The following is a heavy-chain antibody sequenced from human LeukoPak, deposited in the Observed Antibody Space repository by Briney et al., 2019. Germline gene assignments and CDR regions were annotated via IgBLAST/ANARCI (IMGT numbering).Heavy chain of an antibody. D-gene: IGHD3-22*01. Sequence: GRTLRLPCAASGFPFTSCGMSWVRQAPGKGREWVADIKQDGSAKEYVDSVKGGFTISRDNASNSLYLQMNRLRAEDTAVYSCARGHLTDSSGYYLITFVGNYYFDYWGQGTLVTVSS. CDR2: IKQDGSAK. V-gene: IGHV3-7*01. CDR3: ARGHLTDSSGYYLITFVGNYYFDY. CDR1: GFPFTSCG. J-gene: IGHJ4*02.